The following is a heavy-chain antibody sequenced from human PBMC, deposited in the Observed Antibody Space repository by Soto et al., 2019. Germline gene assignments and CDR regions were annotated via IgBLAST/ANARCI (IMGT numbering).Heavy chain of an antibody. J-gene: IGHJ4*02. Sequence: VQLLESWGGLVQPWGSLSLSCTASGFTFSSYAMSWFRQAPGKGLEWGSAISGSGGSTYYADSLKGRFTISRDNSKNTLDLQMNSLRAEDTAVYFCAKFSAIVPAGTSIDYWGQGTLVTVSS. CDR1: GFTFSSYA. D-gene: IGHD2-2*01. V-gene: IGHV3-23*01. CDR3: AKFSAIVPAGTSIDY. CDR2: ISGSGGST.